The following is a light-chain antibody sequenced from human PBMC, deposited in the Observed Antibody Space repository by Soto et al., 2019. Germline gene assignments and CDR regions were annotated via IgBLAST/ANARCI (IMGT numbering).Light chain of an antibody. Sequence: DVEMTQSPSTLPTSIGDRVTINCRASQNVSNWLAWYQQKPGKAPKLLIYKTSRLESGVPSRFSASGSGTDFSLTINSLQSHDFATYFCQHYSQESTFAQGTKLQIK. CDR3: QHYSQEST. V-gene: IGKV1-5*03. J-gene: IGKJ2*01. CDR2: KTS. CDR1: QNVSNW.